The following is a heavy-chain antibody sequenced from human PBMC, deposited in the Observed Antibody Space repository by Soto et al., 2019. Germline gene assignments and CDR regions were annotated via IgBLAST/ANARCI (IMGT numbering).Heavy chain of an antibody. Sequence: PSQTLSLTCASSGDSVSSNSAAWNWSRQSPSRGLEWLGRTYYRSKWYKDYAVSVKSRITINPDTSKNQFSLQLNSVTPEDTAVYYCARDLVDYGGNSDWFDPWGQGTLVTVSS. D-gene: IGHD4-17*01. CDR3: ARDLVDYGGNSDWFDP. CDR1: GDSVSSNSAA. J-gene: IGHJ5*02. V-gene: IGHV6-1*01. CDR2: TYYRSKWYK.